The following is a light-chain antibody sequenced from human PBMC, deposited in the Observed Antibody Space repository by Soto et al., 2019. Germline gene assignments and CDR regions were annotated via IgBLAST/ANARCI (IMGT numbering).Light chain of an antibody. V-gene: IGLV2-14*03. J-gene: IGLJ3*02. Sequence: QSALTQPPSVSAAPGQKVTISCSGSSSDVGGYNYVSWFQQHPGKAPKLKIYEVSNRPSGVSNRFSGSKSGYTASLTISELQAEDEADYYCTSFTSSNTWVFGGGTKVTVL. CDR1: SSDVGGYNY. CDR3: TSFTSSNTWV. CDR2: EVS.